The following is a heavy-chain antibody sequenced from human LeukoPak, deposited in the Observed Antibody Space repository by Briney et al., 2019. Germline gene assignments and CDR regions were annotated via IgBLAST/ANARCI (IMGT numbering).Heavy chain of an antibody. J-gene: IGHJ4*02. Sequence: SETLSLTCTVSGGSVSSGSYYWSWIRQPPGKGLEWIGYIYYSGSTNYNPPLKSRVTISVDTSKNQFSLKLSSVTAADTAVYYCAGGGAYSSSWYVYFDYWGQGTLVTVSS. CDR2: IYYSGST. CDR3: AGGGAYSSSWYVYFDY. D-gene: IGHD6-13*01. CDR1: GGSVSSGSYY. V-gene: IGHV4-61*01.